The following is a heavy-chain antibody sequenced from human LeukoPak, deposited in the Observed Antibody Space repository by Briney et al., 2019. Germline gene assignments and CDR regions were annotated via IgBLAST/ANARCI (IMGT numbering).Heavy chain of an antibody. Sequence: GSLRLSCAASGLTFRTYAMSWVRQAPGKGLEWIGSIYHSGNTYYNPSLKSRVTISVDTSKNQFALKLSSVTVADTAVYYCARGSEVCSGATCQLSNWFDPWGQGTLVTVSS. D-gene: IGHD2-15*01. V-gene: IGHV4-38-2*01. CDR1: GLTFRTYA. CDR2: IYHSGNT. CDR3: ARGSEVCSGATCQLSNWFDP. J-gene: IGHJ5*02.